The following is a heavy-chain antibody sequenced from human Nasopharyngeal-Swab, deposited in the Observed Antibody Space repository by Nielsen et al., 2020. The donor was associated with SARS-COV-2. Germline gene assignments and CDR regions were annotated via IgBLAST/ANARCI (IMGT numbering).Heavy chain of an antibody. V-gene: IGHV3-23*01. CDR1: GFTFSSHA. CDR3: AKNDFLNGYPRDY. Sequence: GGSLRLSCAASGFTFSSHAMSWVRQAPGKGLEWVSAISGSGGSTYYADSVKGRFTISRDNSKNTLYLQMNSLRAEDTAVYYCAKNDFLNGYPRDYWGQGTLVTVSS. D-gene: IGHD3-3*01. J-gene: IGHJ4*02. CDR2: ISGSGGST.